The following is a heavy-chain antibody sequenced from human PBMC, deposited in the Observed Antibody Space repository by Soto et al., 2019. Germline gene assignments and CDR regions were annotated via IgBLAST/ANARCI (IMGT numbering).Heavy chain of an antibody. CDR2: IYHSGST. J-gene: IGHJ6*02. CDR1: GGSISSGGYS. Sequence: QLQLQESGSGLVKPSQTLSLTCAVSGGSISSGGYSWSWIRQPPGKGLEWIGYIYHSGSTYYNPSLKRRVTIPVDRSKNQFSLKLSAVTAADTAVYYCAREVVAATGGMDVWGQGTTVTVSS. CDR3: AREVVAATGGMDV. V-gene: IGHV4-30-2*01. D-gene: IGHD2-15*01.